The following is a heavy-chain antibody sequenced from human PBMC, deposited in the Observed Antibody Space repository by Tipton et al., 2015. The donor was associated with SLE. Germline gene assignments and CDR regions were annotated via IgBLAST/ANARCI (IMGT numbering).Heavy chain of an antibody. CDR2: ISHDGNQI. Sequence: SLRLSCAASGFNFSIYDMYWVRQAPGKGLECVADISHDGNQINYADSVKGRFTISRDNSKNTLYLQMNSLRAEDTAVYYCARVDIVATYFDYWGQGTLVTVSS. CDR3: ARVDIVATYFDY. V-gene: IGHV3-30*03. J-gene: IGHJ4*02. CDR1: GFNFSIYD. D-gene: IGHD5-12*01.